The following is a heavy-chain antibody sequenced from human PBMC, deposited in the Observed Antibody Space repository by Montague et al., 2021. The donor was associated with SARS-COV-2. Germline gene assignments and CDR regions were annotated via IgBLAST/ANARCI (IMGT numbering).Heavy chain of an antibody. D-gene: IGHD3-3*01. J-gene: IGHJ6*02. CDR1: GGSFSGYY. CDR3: ARGAGVVIIVAIYYYYGMDV. CDR2: INHSGST. V-gene: IGHV4-34*01. Sequence: SETLSLTCAVYGGSFSGYYWSWIRQPPGKGLEWIGEINHSGSTNXNPSLKSRVTISVDTSKNQFSLRLSSVTAADTAVYYCARGAGVVIIVAIYYYYGMDVWGQGTTVTVSS.